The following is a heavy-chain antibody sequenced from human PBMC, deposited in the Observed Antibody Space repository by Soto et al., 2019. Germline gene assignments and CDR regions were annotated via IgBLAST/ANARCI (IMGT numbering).Heavy chain of an antibody. CDR1: GGSISSGGYY. CDR2: IYYSGST. D-gene: IGHD2-15*01. V-gene: IGHV4-31*01. CDR3: ALSRYCSGGSCPGGGKWFDP. Sequence: QVQLQESAPGLVKPSQTLSLTCTVSGGSISSGGYYWSWIRQHPGKGLEWIGYIYYSGSTYYNPSLKSLVTISVDTSKNQFALKLSSVTAADTAVYYCALSRYCSGGSCPGGGKWFDPWGQGTLVTVSS. J-gene: IGHJ5*02.